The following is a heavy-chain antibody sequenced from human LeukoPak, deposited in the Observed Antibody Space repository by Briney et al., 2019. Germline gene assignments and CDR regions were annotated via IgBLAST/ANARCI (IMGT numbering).Heavy chain of an antibody. D-gene: IGHD3-22*01. CDR2: IYYSGST. Sequence: PSETLSLTCTVSGGSISSGGYYWSWIRQHPGKGLEWIGYIYYSGSTYYNPSLKGRVTISVDTSKNQFSLKLSSVTAADTAVYYCARTYYYDSSAYNAFDIWGQGTMVTVSS. J-gene: IGHJ3*02. V-gene: IGHV4-31*03. CDR3: ARTYYYDSSAYNAFDI. CDR1: GGSISSGGYY.